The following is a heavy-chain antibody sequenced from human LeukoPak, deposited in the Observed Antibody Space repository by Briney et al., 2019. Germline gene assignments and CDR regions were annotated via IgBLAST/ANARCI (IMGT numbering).Heavy chain of an antibody. D-gene: IGHD3-10*01. J-gene: IGHJ4*02. CDR1: GFTSSSYA. Sequence: QPGGSLRLSCAASGFTSSSYAMSWVRQAPGKGLEWVSAISGSGGSTYYADSVKGRFTTSRDNSKNTLYLQMNSLRAEDTAVYYCAKDREVRGVIIRPDTYYFDYWGQGTLVTVSS. V-gene: IGHV3-23*01. CDR2: ISGSGGST. CDR3: AKDREVRGVIIRPDTYYFDY.